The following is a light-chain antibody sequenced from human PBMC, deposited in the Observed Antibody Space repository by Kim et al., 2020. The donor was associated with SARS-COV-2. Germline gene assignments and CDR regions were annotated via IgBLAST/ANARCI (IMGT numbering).Light chain of an antibody. CDR3: QQYNTYPRT. J-gene: IGKJ1*01. CDR2: DVS. CDR1: QGVRSW. Sequence: ASVGDRVTITCRAIQGVRSWLAWYQQIPGKAPKLLIYDVSSLQTGVPSRFSGSGSGTEFTLTISSLQPDDFATYYCQQYNTYPRTFGQGTKVDIK. V-gene: IGKV1-5*01.